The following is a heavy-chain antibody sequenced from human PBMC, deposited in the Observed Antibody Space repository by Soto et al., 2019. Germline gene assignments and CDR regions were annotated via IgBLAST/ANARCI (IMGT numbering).Heavy chain of an antibody. CDR2: ISGSGGST. CDR1: GFTFSNYA. D-gene: IGHD3-10*01. J-gene: IGHJ4*02. Sequence: EVQLLESGGGLVQPGGSLRLSCAASGFTFSNYAMNWVRQAPGKGLEWISVISGSGGSTYYADSVKGRFTISRDNSKNTPYLQMNSLRAEDTAVYYCAKLASGSYFDYWSQGTLVTVSS. V-gene: IGHV3-23*01. CDR3: AKLASGSYFDY.